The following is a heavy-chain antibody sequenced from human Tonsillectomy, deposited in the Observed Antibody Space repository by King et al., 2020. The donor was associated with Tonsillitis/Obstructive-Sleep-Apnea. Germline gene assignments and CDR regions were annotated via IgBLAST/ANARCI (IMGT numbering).Heavy chain of an antibody. CDR2: NSWNSGSI. D-gene: IGHD2-15*01. CDR3: AKEGGSGRFDY. V-gene: IGHV3-9*01. Sequence: EVQLVESGGALVQPGRSLRLSCAASGFTFDDYAVHWVRQAPGKGLEWVSGNSWNSGSIVYADSVKGRFTISRDNAKNSLYMQMNSLRVEDTALYYCAKEGGSGRFDYWGQGTLVTVSS. CDR1: GFTFDDYA. J-gene: IGHJ4*02.